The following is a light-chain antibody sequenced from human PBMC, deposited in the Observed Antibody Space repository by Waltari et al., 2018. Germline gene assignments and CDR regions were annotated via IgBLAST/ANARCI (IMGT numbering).Light chain of an antibody. V-gene: IGKV3D-20*01. Sequence: EIVLTQSPATLSLSPGERATLSCRASPSVSSSYLAWYQQKPGLAPRLLIYDASSRATGIPDRFSGSGSGTDFTLTISRLEPEDFAVYYCQQYGSSPITFGQGTRLEIK. CDR3: QQYGSSPIT. CDR2: DAS. J-gene: IGKJ5*01. CDR1: PSVSSSY.